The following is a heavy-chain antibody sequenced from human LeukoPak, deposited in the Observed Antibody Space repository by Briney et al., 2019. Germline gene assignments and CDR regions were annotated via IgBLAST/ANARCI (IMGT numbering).Heavy chain of an antibody. CDR3: ARVGRITMVRGAPIAPFDY. J-gene: IGHJ4*02. V-gene: IGHV3-23*01. CDR2: ISGSGGST. D-gene: IGHD3-10*01. Sequence: GGSLRLSCAASGFTFSSYAMSWVRQAPGKGLECVSTISGSGGSTYYADSVKGRFTISRDNSKNTLYLQMNSLRAEDTAVYYCARVGRITMVRGAPIAPFDYWGQGTLVTVSS. CDR1: GFTFSSYA.